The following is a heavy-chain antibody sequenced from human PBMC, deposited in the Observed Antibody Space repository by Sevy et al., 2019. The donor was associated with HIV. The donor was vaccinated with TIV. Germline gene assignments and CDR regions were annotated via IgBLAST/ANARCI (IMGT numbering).Heavy chain of an antibody. V-gene: IGHV4-39*01. CDR3: ARTQGGSTDGGDISSYYYEGDHYFDL. Sequence: SETLSLTCIVSGGSISSSLYYWGWIRQPPGKGLEWITTLYYTGSVYYNPSLRTRLTISADSSQNQFSLKLSSVTAADTALYFCARTQGGSTDGGDISSYYYEGDHYFDLWGQGLLVTVSS. CDR2: LYYTGSV. CDR1: GGSISSSLYY. J-gene: IGHJ4*02. D-gene: IGHD3-22*01.